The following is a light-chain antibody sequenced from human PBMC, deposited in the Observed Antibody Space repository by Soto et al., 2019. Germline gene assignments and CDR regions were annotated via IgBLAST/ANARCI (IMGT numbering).Light chain of an antibody. CDR2: GAS. J-gene: IGKJ3*01. CDR3: QQYGSSPPA. CDR1: QSVSSSY. V-gene: IGKV3-20*01. Sequence: EIVLTQSPGTLSLSPGERATLSCRASQSVSSSYLAWYQQKPGQAPRLLIYGASSRATGIPDRFSGSGSGTDFPLTISRLEPEDFAVYYCQQYGSSPPAFGPGTKVHIK.